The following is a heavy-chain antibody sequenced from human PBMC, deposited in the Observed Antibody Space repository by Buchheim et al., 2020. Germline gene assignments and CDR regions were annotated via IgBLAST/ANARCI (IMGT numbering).Heavy chain of an antibody. V-gene: IGHV3-15*07. Sequence: EVQLVESGGGLVKPGGSLRLSCAASGFTFSNAWMNWVRQAPGKGLEWVGRIKSKTDGGTTDYAAPVKGRFTISRDDSKTTLYLQMNSLKTEDTAVYYCTTGKMATILGNYYYGMGVWGQGTT. CDR1: GFTFSNAW. D-gene: IGHD5-24*01. CDR3: TTGKMATILGNYYYGMGV. J-gene: IGHJ6*02. CDR2: IKSKTDGGTT.